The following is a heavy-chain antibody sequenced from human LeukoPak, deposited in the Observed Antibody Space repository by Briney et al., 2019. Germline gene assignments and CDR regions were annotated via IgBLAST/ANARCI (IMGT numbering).Heavy chain of an antibody. D-gene: IGHD2-21*01. V-gene: IGHV1-69*02. Sequence: SVKVSCKASGGTFSSYTISWVRQAPGQRLEWMGRIIPILGIANYAQKFQGRVTITADKSTSTAYMELSSLRSEDTAVYYCATINDIVVGDNTLDYWGQGTLVTVSS. J-gene: IGHJ4*02. CDR3: ATINDIVVGDNTLDY. CDR1: GGTFSSYT. CDR2: IIPILGIA.